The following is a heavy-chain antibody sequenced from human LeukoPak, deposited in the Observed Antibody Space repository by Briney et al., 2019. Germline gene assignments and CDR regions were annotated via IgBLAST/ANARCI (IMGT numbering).Heavy chain of an antibody. Sequence: SETLSLTCTVSGGSISSYYWSWIRQPPGKGLEWIGYIYYSGSTYYNPSLKSRVTISVDTSKNLFSLKLSSVTAADTAVYYCARVQRPVDGADYWGQGTLVTVSS. CDR1: GGSISSYY. CDR3: ARVQRPVDGADY. CDR2: IYYSGST. J-gene: IGHJ4*02. D-gene: IGHD4-23*01. V-gene: IGHV4-59*01.